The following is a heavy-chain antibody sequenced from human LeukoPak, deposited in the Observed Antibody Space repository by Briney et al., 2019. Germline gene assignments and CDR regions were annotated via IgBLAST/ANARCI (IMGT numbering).Heavy chain of an antibody. D-gene: IGHD3-22*01. CDR2: INTNTGNP. CDR1: GYTFTSYY. V-gene: IGHV7-4-1*02. J-gene: IGHJ6*03. Sequence: ASVKVSCKASGYTFTSYYMHWVRQAPGQGLEWMGWINTNTGNPTYAQGFTGRFVFSLDTSVSTAYLQISSLKAEDTAVYYCARGFRFYDSSGYTSDYYYYYYMDVWGKGTTVTVSS. CDR3: ARGFRFYDSSGYTSDYYYYYYMDV.